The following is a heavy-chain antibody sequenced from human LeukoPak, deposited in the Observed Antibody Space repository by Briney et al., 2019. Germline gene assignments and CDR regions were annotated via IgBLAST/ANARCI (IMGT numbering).Heavy chain of an antibody. J-gene: IGHJ4*02. V-gene: IGHV4-39*07. Sequence: KPSETLSLTCTVSAGSISSDSYYWGWIRQPPGKGLAWIGTIYYSGNTYYNPSLESRLTISVDTSKNQFSLKLRSVTAADTALYYCASTSPKYYYESSGYSSLFDNWGQGTLVTVSS. CDR2: IYYSGNT. D-gene: IGHD3-22*01. CDR3: ASTSPKYYYESSGYSSLFDN. CDR1: AGSISSDSYY.